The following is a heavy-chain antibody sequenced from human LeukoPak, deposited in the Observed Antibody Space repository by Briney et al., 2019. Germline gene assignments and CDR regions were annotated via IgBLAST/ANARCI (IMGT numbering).Heavy chain of an antibody. V-gene: IGHV1-2*06. J-gene: IGHJ4*02. Sequence: GASVKVSCKASAYTFTGYYLHWVRQAPGQGLEWMRRINPNSGGTNYAQRFQGRVTMTRDTSISTAYMELSGLRSDDTAVYYCARAEKCTNGVCGLTGIDYWGQGTLVTVSS. CDR2: INPNSGGT. CDR3: ARAEKCTNGVCGLTGIDY. D-gene: IGHD2-8*01. CDR1: AYTFTGYY.